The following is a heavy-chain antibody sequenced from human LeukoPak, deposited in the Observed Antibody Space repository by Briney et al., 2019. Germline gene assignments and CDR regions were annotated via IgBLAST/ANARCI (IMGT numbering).Heavy chain of an antibody. D-gene: IGHD6-19*01. CDR2: INSRGSII. V-gene: IGHV3-48*03. J-gene: IGHJ4*02. Sequence: PGGSLRLSCAASGFTFSSFEMNWVRQAPGKGLEWVSYINSRGSIIFYADSVKGRFTISRDNAKNSLYLQMDSLRAEDTAVYYCARPGIAVAGREGNFDYWGQGTLVTVSS. CDR1: GFTFSSFE. CDR3: ARPGIAVAGREGNFDY.